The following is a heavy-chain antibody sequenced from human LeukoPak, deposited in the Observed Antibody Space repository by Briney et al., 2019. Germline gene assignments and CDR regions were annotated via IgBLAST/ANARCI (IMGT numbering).Heavy chain of an antibody. CDR2: ISGSGGST. J-gene: IGHJ4*02. Sequence: GGSLRLSCAASEFTFSSCAMSWVRQAPGEGLEWVSVISGSGGSTYYADSVKGRFTISRDNSKNTLYLQMNSLRAEDAAVYYCAKARGRDGYKDELDYWGQGTLVTVSS. D-gene: IGHD5-24*01. CDR1: EFTFSSCA. CDR3: AKARGRDGYKDELDY. V-gene: IGHV3-23*01.